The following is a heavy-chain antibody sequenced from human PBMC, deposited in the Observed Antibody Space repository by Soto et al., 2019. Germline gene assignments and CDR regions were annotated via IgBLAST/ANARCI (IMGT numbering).Heavy chain of an antibody. CDR2: INPSGGST. Sequence: ASVKVSCKASGYTFTSYYMHWVRQAPGQGLEWMGIINPSGGSTSYAQKFQERVTITRDMSTSTAYMELSSLRSEDTAVYYCAARGYSGYDHFDYWGQGTLVTVSS. CDR1: GYTFTSYY. D-gene: IGHD5-12*01. J-gene: IGHJ4*02. V-gene: IGHV1-46*01. CDR3: AARGYSGYDHFDY.